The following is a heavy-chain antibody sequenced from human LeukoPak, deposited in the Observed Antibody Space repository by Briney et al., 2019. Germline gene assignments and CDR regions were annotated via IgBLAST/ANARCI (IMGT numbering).Heavy chain of an antibody. Sequence: ASVKVSCKASGYTFTSYAMHWVRQAPGQRLEWMGWINAGNGNTKYSQKFQGRVTITRDTSASTAYMELSSLRSEDTAVYYCARNVPPYSSGWYSWFRGDRYYYGMDVWGQGTTVTVSS. CDR1: GYTFTSYA. J-gene: IGHJ6*02. D-gene: IGHD6-19*01. V-gene: IGHV1-3*01. CDR2: INAGNGNT. CDR3: ARNVPPYSSGWYSWFRGDRYYYGMDV.